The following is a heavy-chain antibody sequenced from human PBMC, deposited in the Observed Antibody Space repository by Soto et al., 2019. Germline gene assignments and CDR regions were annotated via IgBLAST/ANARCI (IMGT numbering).Heavy chain of an antibody. CDR3: AKRSGDPTFAYMDV. D-gene: IGHD3-10*01. Sequence: QVQLVESGGGVVQPGRSLRLSCAASGFTFSSYGMHWVRQAPGKGLEWVAVISYDGSNKYYADSVKGRFTISRDNSKNTLYLPMNSLRAEDTAVYYCAKRSGDPTFAYMDVWGQGTTVTVSS. CDR2: ISYDGSNK. V-gene: IGHV3-30*18. J-gene: IGHJ6*02. CDR1: GFTFSSYG.